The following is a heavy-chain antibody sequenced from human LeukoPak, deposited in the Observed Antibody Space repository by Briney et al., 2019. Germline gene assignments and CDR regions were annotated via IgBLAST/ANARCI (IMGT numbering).Heavy chain of an antibody. Sequence: SETLSLTCTVSGGSISSSSYYWGWIRQPPGKGLEWIGSIYHSGSTYYNPSLKSRVTIAVDTSKNQFSLKLSSVTAADTAVYYCARGRGSHYYGSGGYYRNKGQYFDYWGQGTLVTVSS. D-gene: IGHD3-10*01. CDR3: ARGRGSHYYGSGGYYRNKGQYFDY. CDR2: IYHSGST. V-gene: IGHV4-39*07. J-gene: IGHJ4*02. CDR1: GGSISSSSYY.